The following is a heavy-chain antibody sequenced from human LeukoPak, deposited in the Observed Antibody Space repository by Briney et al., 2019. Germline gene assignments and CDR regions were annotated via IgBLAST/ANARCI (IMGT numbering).Heavy chain of an antibody. CDR2: ISYSGST. Sequence: SETLSLTCTVSGGSITSNSYYWGWLRQPPGKGLEWIGSISYSGSTYYNPSLKSRVTISVDTSKNQFSLKLSSVTAADTAVYYCARDQAKKPQWLVHPRNWFDPWGQGTLVTVSS. J-gene: IGHJ5*02. V-gene: IGHV4-39*07. D-gene: IGHD6-19*01. CDR1: GGSITSNSYY. CDR3: ARDQAKKPQWLVHPRNWFDP.